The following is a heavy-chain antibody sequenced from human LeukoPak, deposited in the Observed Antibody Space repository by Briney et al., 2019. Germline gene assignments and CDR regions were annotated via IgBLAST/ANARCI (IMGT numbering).Heavy chain of an antibody. D-gene: IGHD4-11*01. J-gene: IGHJ6*03. CDR1: GFTISSNS. Sequence: GGSLRLSCTVSGFTISSNSMSWVRQAPGKGLGWVSFIYSGGNTRYSDSVKGRFTISRDNATNTLYLQMNSLRAEDTAVYYCAREGCNYVLLYYHYYMDFWGKGTTVTVSS. CDR3: AREGCNYVLLYYHYYMDF. CDR2: IYSGGNT. V-gene: IGHV3-66*01.